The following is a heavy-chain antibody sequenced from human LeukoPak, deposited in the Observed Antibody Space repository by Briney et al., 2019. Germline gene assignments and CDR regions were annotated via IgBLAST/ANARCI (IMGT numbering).Heavy chain of an antibody. V-gene: IGHV3-7*03. CDR3: AREGGYSGYDQ. CDR2: IKQDGSEK. J-gene: IGHJ4*02. CDR1: GFTLSSYW. Sequence: SGGSLRLSCAASGFTLSSYWMSWVSQAPGKGLEWVANIKQDGSEKYYVDSVKGRFTISRDNAKNSLYLQMNSLRAEDTAVYYCAREGGYSGYDQWGEATLVTVSS. D-gene: IGHD5-12*01.